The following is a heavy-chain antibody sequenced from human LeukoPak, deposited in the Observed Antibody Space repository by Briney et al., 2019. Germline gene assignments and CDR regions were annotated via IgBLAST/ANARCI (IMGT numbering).Heavy chain of an antibody. D-gene: IGHD3-22*01. CDR3: AKDDYYDSSGRTGVIDY. V-gene: IGHV3-30*02. J-gene: IGHJ4*02. Sequence: GGSLRLSCAASGFTFSSYGMHWVRQAPGKGLEGVAFIRYDGSNKYYADSVKGRFTISRDNSKNTLYLQMNSLRAEDTAVYYCAKDDYYDSSGRTGVIDYWGQGTLVTVSS. CDR1: GFTFSSYG. CDR2: IRYDGSNK.